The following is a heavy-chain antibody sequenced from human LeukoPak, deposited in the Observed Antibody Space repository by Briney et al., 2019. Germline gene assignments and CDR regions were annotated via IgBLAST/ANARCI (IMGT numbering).Heavy chain of an antibody. CDR1: GGSISSGSYY. CDR2: IYTSGST. Sequence: PSQTLSLTCTVSGGSISSGSYYWSWIRQPAGKGLEWIGRIYTSGSTNYDPSLKSRVTISVDTFKNQFSLKLSSVTAADTAVYYCASLLNYYDSSGYSYYYYMDVWGKGTTVTVSS. J-gene: IGHJ6*03. V-gene: IGHV4-61*02. CDR3: ASLLNYYDSSGYSYYYYMDV. D-gene: IGHD3-22*01.